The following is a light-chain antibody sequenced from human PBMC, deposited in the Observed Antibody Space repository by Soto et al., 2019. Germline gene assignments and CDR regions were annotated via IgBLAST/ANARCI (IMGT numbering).Light chain of an antibody. J-gene: IGLJ1*01. V-gene: IGLV2-23*01. CDR1: ISDVVRFDV. CDR2: EGS. CDR3: CAYVGARTYV. Sequence: QSALTQPASVSGSLGQSITISCTGTISDVVRFDVVSWFQQHPGQVPKLIIYEGSRRPSGVSSRFSGSKSGNTASLTISGLQAEDEADYYCCAYVGARTYVFGTGTKVTVL.